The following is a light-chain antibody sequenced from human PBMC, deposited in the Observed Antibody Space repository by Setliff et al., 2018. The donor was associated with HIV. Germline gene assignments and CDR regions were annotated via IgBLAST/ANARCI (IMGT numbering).Light chain of an antibody. CDR2: DVS. J-gene: IGLJ1*01. V-gene: IGLV2-14*03. CDR3: SSYTSSSTLEV. Sequence: QSVLTQPASVSGSPGQSITISCTGTSSDVGGYNYVSWYQQHPGEAPRLLIYDVSYRPSGISRRFSGSKSGSTASLTISGLQTEDEADYYCSSYTSSSTLEVFGTGTKVT. CDR1: SSDVGGYNY.